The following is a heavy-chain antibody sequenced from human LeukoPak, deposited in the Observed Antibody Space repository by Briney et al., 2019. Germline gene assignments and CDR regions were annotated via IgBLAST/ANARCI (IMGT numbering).Heavy chain of an antibody. CDR3: ARGNTGYGMDV. V-gene: IGHV4-59*01. Sequence: SETLSLTCTVSGGSISSYYWSWIRQPPGKGLEWIGYIYYSGSTNYNPSLKSRVTTSVDTSKNQFSLKLSSVTAADTAVYYCARGNTGYGMDVWGQGTTVTVSS. CDR1: GGSISSYY. CDR2: IYYSGST. D-gene: IGHD5-18*01. J-gene: IGHJ6*02.